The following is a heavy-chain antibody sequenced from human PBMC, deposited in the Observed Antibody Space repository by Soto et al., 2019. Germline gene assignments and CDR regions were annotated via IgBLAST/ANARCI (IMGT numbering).Heavy chain of an antibody. CDR2: ISAYNSNT. CDR3: ARDRGYSGYDSDTPHP. V-gene: IGHV1-18*01. Sequence: QVQLVQSGAEVKKPGASAKVSCKASGYTFTSYGISWVRQAPGQGLAWMGWISAYNSNTNYAQKLQGRVTMTTDTTTSTAYMELRSLRSDDTAVYYCARDRGYSGYDSDTPHPWGQGTLVTVSS. CDR1: GYTFTSYG. J-gene: IGHJ5*02. D-gene: IGHD5-12*01.